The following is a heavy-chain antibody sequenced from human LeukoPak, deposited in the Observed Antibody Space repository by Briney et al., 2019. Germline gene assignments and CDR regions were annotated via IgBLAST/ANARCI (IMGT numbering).Heavy chain of an antibody. CDR1: GYTFTGYY. D-gene: IGHD6-19*01. J-gene: IGHJ5*02. V-gene: IGHV1-2*04. CDR3: ARDGSGWQADWFDP. CDR2: INPSSGGT. Sequence: ASVKVSCKASGYTFTGYYMHWVRQAPGQGLEWMGWINPSSGGTNYAQKFQGWVTMTRDTSISTAYMELSRLRSDDTAVYYCARDGSGWQADWFDPWGQGTLVTVSS.